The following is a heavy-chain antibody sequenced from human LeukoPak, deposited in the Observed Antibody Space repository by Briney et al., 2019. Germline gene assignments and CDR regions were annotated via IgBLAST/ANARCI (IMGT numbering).Heavy chain of an antibody. CDR1: GGSISSGDYY. J-gene: IGHJ2*01. CDR3: AREVDNPYWYFDL. V-gene: IGHV4-30-4*08. CDR2: IYYSGST. Sequence: SQTLSLTCTVSGGSISSGDYYWSWIRPPQGQGRVWSGYIYYSGSTYYNPALKSRVTISVDTSKNQFSLKLSSVTAADTAVYYCAREVDNPYWYFDLWGRGTLVTVSS. D-gene: IGHD1-1*01.